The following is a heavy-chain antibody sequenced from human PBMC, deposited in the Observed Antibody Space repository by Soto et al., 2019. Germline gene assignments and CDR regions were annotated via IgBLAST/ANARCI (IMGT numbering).Heavy chain of an antibody. V-gene: IGHV3-48*02. CDR1: GFTFSTFS. J-gene: IGHJ4*02. Sequence: EVQLVESGGGSVQPGGSLRLSCAASGFTFSTFSMNWVRQAPGRGLEWVSYISSGGGPISYADSVKGRFNISRDNAKHSLYLQMDSLTDEDTAVYYCARDLGWAFDSWGQGTLVTVSS. D-gene: IGHD6-19*01. CDR3: ARDLGWAFDS. CDR2: ISSGGGPI.